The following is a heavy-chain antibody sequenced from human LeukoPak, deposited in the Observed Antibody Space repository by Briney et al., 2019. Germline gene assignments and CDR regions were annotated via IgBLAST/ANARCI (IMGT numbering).Heavy chain of an antibody. V-gene: IGHV3-74*01. D-gene: IGHD4-17*01. CDR2: INSDGLST. J-gene: IGHJ4*02. CDR1: GFTFSSYW. Sequence: GGSLRLSCAASGFTFSSYWMHWVRQGPEKGLMWVSRINSDGLSTSYADSVKGRFTISRDNAKNTVYLQMNSLRAEDTAVYYCAMFYGDYASSAGRWGQGILVTVSS. CDR3: AMFYGDYASSAGR.